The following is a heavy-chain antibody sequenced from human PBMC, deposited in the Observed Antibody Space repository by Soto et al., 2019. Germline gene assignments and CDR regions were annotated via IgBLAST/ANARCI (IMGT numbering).Heavy chain of an antibody. D-gene: IGHD3-22*01. CDR1: GFTLSTYA. J-gene: IGHJ4*02. CDR2: ISNDGSNK. V-gene: IGHV3-30*18. Sequence: PGGSLRLSCSASGFTLSTYAMHWVRQAPGKGLEWVAVISNDGSNKYYADSVKGRFTISGDNSKNTLYLQMHSLRAEDTAVYYCAKDQFRTSGNYGVVDYWGQGTLVTVSS. CDR3: AKDQFRTSGNYGVVDY.